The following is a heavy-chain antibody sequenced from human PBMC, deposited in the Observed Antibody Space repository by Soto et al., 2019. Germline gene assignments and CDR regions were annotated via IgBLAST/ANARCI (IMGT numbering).Heavy chain of an antibody. CDR1: GITFSSYA. V-gene: IGHV3-23*01. D-gene: IGHD3-3*01. CDR3: AKETYDFWSGYFDY. J-gene: IGHJ4*02. Sequence: EVQLLESGGGLVQPGGSLRLSCAASGITFSSYAMTWVRQAPGKGLEWVSAISGSGGSTYYADSVKGRLTISRYNSKNTVYLQMNSLRADDTAVYYCAKETYDFWSGYFDYWGQGTLVTVSS. CDR2: ISGSGGST.